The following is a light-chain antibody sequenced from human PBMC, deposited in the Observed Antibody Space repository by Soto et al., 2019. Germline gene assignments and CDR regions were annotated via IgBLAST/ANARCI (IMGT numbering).Light chain of an antibody. CDR1: SSDVGGYNY. V-gene: IGLV2-14*01. CDR3: NSYTSSTTLYV. J-gene: IGLJ1*01. Sequence: QPDLTQPASVSGSPGQSSTISCTGTSSDVGGYNYVSWYQQHPGKAPKLMIYDVSNRPSGVSNRFSGSKSGDTASLTISGLQAEDEADYYCNSYTSSTTLYVFGTGTKVTVL. CDR2: DVS.